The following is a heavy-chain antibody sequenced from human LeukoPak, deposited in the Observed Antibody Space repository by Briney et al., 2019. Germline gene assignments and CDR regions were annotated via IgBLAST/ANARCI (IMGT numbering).Heavy chain of an antibody. CDR1: GLTVSSNY. CDR3: ARGGDSSGWYGNKGAFDI. J-gene: IGHJ3*02. CDR2: IYSGGST. Sequence: GGSLTLLCALSGLTVSSNYMRWVRHAPGKGREWVSVIYSGGSTYFADPGKGRFTIPRDNSKNTLYLQMNSLRAEDTAVYYCARGGDSSGWYGNKGAFDIGGEGTRVTVSS. D-gene: IGHD6-19*01. V-gene: IGHV3-66*01.